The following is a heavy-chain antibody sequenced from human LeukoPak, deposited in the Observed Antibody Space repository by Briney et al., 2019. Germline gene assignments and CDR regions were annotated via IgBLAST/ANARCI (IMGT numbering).Heavy chain of an antibody. CDR3: ARDFANYGGKADY. CDR1: GGTFSSYA. CDR2: INPNSGGT. J-gene: IGHJ4*02. V-gene: IGHV1-2*02. D-gene: IGHD4-23*01. Sequence: ASVKVSCMASGGTFSSYAISWVRQAPGQGLEWMGWINPNSGGTNYAQKFQGRVTMTRDTSISTAYMELSRLRSDDTAVYYCARDFANYGGKADYWGQGTLVTVSS.